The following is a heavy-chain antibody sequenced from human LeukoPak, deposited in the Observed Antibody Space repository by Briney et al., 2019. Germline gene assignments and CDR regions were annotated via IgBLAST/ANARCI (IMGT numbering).Heavy chain of an antibody. CDR2: IYYSGST. J-gene: IGHJ3*02. Sequence: SETLSLTCTVSGGSISSHYWSWIRQPPGKGLEWIGYIYYSGSTNYNPSLKSRVTISVDTSKNQFSLKLSSVTAADPAVYYCARGFVNSNRQPLGAFDIWRQGTMVPVSS. V-gene: IGHV4-59*11. CDR3: ARGFVNSNRQPLGAFDI. D-gene: IGHD1-20*01. CDR1: GGSISSHY.